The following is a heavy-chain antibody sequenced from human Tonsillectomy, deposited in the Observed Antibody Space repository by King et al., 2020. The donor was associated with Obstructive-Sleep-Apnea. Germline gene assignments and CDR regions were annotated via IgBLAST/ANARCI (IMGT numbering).Heavy chain of an antibody. D-gene: IGHD6-19*01. Sequence: QLQESGPGLVKPSETLSRTCTVSGGSISSSRYYWGWIRQPPGKGLEWIGRIYYSGSTYYNPSLKSRVTISVDTSKNQFSLKLSSLTAAETAVYYCATIQRRWLGAFDYWGQGTLVTVSS. CDR1: GGSISSSRYY. J-gene: IGHJ4*02. CDR2: IYYSGST. CDR3: ATIQRRWLGAFDY. V-gene: IGHV4-39*07.